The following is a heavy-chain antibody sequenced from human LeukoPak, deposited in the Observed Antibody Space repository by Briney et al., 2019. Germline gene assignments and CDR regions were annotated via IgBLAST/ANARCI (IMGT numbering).Heavy chain of an antibody. CDR1: GYIFISYG. D-gene: IGHD3-3*01. CDR2: VSTYNGNT. CDR3: AREEGPSALYYDFWSGTGAYMDV. Sequence: ASVKVSCKASGYIFISYGISWVRQAPGQGLEWMGWVSTYNGNTNYAQKLQGRVIMTTDTSTTTAYMELRSLGSDDTAVYYCAREEGPSALYYDFWSGTGAYMDVWGKGTTVTVSS. V-gene: IGHV1-18*01. J-gene: IGHJ6*03.